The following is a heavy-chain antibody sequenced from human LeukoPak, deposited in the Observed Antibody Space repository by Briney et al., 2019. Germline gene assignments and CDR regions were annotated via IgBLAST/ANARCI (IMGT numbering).Heavy chain of an antibody. CDR2: INPNSGGT. CDR1: GYTFTAYY. Sequence: ASVKVSCKASGYTFTAYYIHWVRQAPGQGLEWMAWINPNSGGTNYAQRFEGRVTMTRDTSISTAYMELSRLTSDDTAVYYCARGGWSGYSYGSVPEKYFDYWGQGTLVTVSS. J-gene: IGHJ4*02. D-gene: IGHD5-18*01. CDR3: ARGGWSGYSYGSVPEKYFDY. V-gene: IGHV1-2*02.